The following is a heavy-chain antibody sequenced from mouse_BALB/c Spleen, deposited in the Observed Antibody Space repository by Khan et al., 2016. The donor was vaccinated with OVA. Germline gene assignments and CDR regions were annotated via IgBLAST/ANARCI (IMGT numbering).Heavy chain of an antibody. CDR2: ISCYNGAT. CDR1: GYSFTGYY. D-gene: IGHD2-3*01. CDR3: ARDGYYYAMDY. V-gene: IGHV1S34*01. J-gene: IGHJ4*01. Sequence: LVKTGASVKISCKASGYSFTGYYIHWVKQSHGKSLEWIGFISCYNGATGYNQKLQGKATFTVDPSSSTAYMQFSSLTSEDSEVYYCARDGYYYAMDYWGQGTSVIVSS.